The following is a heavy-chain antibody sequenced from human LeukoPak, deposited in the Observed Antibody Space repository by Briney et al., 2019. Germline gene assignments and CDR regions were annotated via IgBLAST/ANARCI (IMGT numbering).Heavy chain of an antibody. D-gene: IGHD3-10*01. V-gene: IGHV3-21*01. CDR2: ISSSSSYI. CDR1: GFTFSSYS. CDR3: ARDIDYYGSGSQFDY. Sequence: SGGSLRLSCAASGFTFSSYSMNWVRQAPGKGLEWVSSISSSSSYIYYADSVKGRFTISRDNAKNSLYLQMNSLRAEDTAVYYCARDIDYYGSGSQFDYWGQGTLVTVSS. J-gene: IGHJ4*02.